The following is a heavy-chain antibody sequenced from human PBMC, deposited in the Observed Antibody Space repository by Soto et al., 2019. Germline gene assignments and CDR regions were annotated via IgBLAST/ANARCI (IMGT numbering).Heavy chain of an antibody. CDR3: GRSHPHSGWYPSDY. D-gene: IGHD6-19*01. CDR2: IYYSGST. J-gene: IGHJ4*02. CDR1: GGSISSSSYY. V-gene: IGHV4-39*01. Sequence: QLQLQESGPGRVKHSETLSLTCTVSGGSISSSSYYWGWIRQPPGKGLEWIGSIYYSGSTYYNPSLKSPVTISLDTSKNQCSLQLSCVTAAHTAVYYCGRSHPHSGWYPSDYWGQGTLVTVSS.